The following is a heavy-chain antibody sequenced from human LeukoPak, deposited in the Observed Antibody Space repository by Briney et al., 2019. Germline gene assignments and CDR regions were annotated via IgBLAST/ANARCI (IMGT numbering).Heavy chain of an antibody. D-gene: IGHD3-16*01. CDR3: ARDGEGGYYFDY. Sequence: GGSLRLSCAASGFSLITYNMNWVRQAPGKGLEWVSSISSSSSYIYYADSVKGRFTISRDNAKNSLYLQMNSLRAEDTAVYYCARDGEGGYYFDYWGQGTLVTVSS. J-gene: IGHJ4*02. CDR1: GFSLITYN. V-gene: IGHV3-21*01. CDR2: ISSSSSYI.